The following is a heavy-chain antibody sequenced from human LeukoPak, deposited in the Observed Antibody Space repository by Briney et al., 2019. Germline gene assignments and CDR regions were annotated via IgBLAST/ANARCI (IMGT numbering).Heavy chain of an antibody. CDR1: GFTVSSNY. V-gene: IGHV3-53*01. J-gene: IGHJ4*02. CDR2: IYSGGST. CDR3: ARYCSSTSCYSGYSYGYLGPHYFDY. Sequence: PGGSLSLSCAASGFTVSSNYMSWVRQAPGKGLEWVSIIYSGGSTYYADSVKGRFTTSRDNSKNMLYLQMNSLRADDTAVYYCARYCSSTSCYSGYSYGYLGPHYFDYWGQGTLVTVSS. D-gene: IGHD2-2*01.